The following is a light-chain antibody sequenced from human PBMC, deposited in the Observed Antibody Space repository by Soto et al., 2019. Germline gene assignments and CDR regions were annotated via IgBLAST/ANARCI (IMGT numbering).Light chain of an antibody. J-gene: IGLJ2*01. Sequence: QSVLTQPASVSGSPGQSITISCTGTSSDVGAYSYVSWYQQHPGKAPKLIIYEVSSRPSGVSSRFSGSKSGNTASLTISGVQAEDEADYYCSSFERSGTRVIGGGTKVTVL. V-gene: IGLV2-14*01. CDR1: SSDVGAYSY. CDR2: EVS. CDR3: SSFERSGTRV.